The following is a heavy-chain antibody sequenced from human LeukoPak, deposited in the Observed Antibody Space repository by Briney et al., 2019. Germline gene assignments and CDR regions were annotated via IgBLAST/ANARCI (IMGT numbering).Heavy chain of an antibody. CDR2: IIPIFGTA. CDR3: AGAAEMATITTFDY. D-gene: IGHD5-24*01. J-gene: IGHJ4*02. V-gene: IGHV1-69*13. Sequence: ASVKVSCKASGGTFSSYAISWVRQAPGQGLEWMGGIIPIFGTANYAQKFQGRVTITADESTSTAYMELSSLRSEDTAVYYCAGAAEMATITTFDYWGQGTLVTVSS. CDR1: GGTFSSYA.